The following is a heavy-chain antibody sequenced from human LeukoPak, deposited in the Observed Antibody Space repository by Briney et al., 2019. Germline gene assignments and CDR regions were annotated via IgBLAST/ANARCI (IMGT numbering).Heavy chain of an antibody. CDR2: ISGSGGST. J-gene: IGHJ4*02. V-gene: IGHV3-23*01. CDR3: AKDGTFYDSSGYYSFDY. CDR1: GFTFSSYG. Sequence: PGGSLRLSCAASGFTFSSYGMSWVRQAPGKGLEWVSDISGSGGSTYYADSVKGRFTISRDNSKNTLYLQMNSLRAEDTAVYYCAKDGTFYDSSGYYSFDYWGQGTLVTVSS. D-gene: IGHD3-22*01.